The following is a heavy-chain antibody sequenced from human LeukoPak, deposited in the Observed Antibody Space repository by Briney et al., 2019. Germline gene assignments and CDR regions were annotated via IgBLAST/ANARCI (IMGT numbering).Heavy chain of an antibody. CDR3: ARDRWGYSYGGD. Sequence: PGGSLRLSCAASGFTFSSYAMSWVRQAPGKGLEWVSAISGSGGSTYYADSVKGRFTIPRDNSKNTLYLQMNSLRDEDTAVYYCARDRWGYSYGGDWGQGTLVTVSS. D-gene: IGHD5-18*01. CDR2: ISGSGGST. J-gene: IGHJ4*02. CDR1: GFTFSSYA. V-gene: IGHV3-23*01.